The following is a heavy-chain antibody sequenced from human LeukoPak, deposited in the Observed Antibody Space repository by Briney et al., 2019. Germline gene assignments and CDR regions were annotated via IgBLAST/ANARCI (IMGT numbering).Heavy chain of an antibody. CDR3: ARDKSLADPYFFDY. V-gene: IGHV1-2*02. J-gene: IGHJ4*02. CDR2: INPNSGGA. CDR1: GYTFTGYY. Sequence: ASVKASCKASGYTFTGYYIHWVRQAPGQGLEWMVWINPNSGGANYAQKFQGRVTMTRDTSISAAYMDLHSLRSDDTAVYFCARDKSLADPYFFDYWGQGTLVTVSS.